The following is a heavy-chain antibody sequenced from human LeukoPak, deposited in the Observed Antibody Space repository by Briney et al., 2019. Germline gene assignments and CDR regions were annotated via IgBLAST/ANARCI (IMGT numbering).Heavy chain of an antibody. Sequence: PSETLSLTCAVYGGSFSGYYWSWIRQPPGKGLEWIGEINHSGSTNYYPSLKSRVTISVDTSKNQFSLKLSSVTAADTAVYYCARGSRRAYSSSWYYYWGQGTLVTVSS. CDR1: GGSFSGYY. CDR2: INHSGST. V-gene: IGHV4-34*01. CDR3: ARGSRRAYSSSWYYY. J-gene: IGHJ4*02. D-gene: IGHD6-13*01.